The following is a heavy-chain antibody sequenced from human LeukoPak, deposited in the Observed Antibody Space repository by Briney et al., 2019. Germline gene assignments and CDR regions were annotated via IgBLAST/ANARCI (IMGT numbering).Heavy chain of an antibody. J-gene: IGHJ5*02. Sequence: GGSLRLSCAASGFTFSSYGMHWVRQAPGKGLEWVAVIWYDGSNKYYADSVKGRFTISRDNSKNTLYLQMNSLRAEDTAVYYCAKEYTIFGVASWFDPWGQGTLVTVSS. D-gene: IGHD3-3*01. CDR3: AKEYTIFGVASWFDP. CDR1: GFTFSSYG. V-gene: IGHV3-33*06. CDR2: IWYDGSNK.